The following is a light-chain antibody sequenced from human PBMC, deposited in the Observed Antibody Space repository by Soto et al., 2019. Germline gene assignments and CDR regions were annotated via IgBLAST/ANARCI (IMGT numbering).Light chain of an antibody. J-gene: IGKJ2*01. CDR3: LQDYNYPYT. CDR1: QNIGGA. Sequence: EIVMTQSPATLSVSPGERATLSCRASQNIGGALAWYQQKAGQAPRLLVYGASTRATGVPARFSGSGSGTEFTLTISSLQSEDFAVYYCLQDYNYPYTFGQGTKLEIK. V-gene: IGKV3-15*01. CDR2: GAS.